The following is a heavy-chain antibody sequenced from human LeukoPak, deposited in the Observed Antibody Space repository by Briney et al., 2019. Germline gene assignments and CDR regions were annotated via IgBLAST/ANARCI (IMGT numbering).Heavy chain of an antibody. J-gene: IGHJ4*02. V-gene: IGHV1-24*01. CDR3: ATRSDDFWSGYVD. D-gene: IGHD3-3*01. CDR1: GYSVTESS. CDR2: FDPEEAKM. Sequence: GASVKVSCKVSGYSVTESSMQWVREAPGKGLECLGGFDPEEAKMVYAQKFQGRVTMTEDTSTDTAYMELRGLTSEDTAVYYCATRSDDFWSGYVDWGQGTLVAVSS.